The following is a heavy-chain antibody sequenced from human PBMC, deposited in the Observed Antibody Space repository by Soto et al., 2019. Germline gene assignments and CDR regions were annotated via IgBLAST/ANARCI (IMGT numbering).Heavy chain of an antibody. CDR1: GFSFVSYW. D-gene: IGHD6-19*01. CDR2: INGNADNS. J-gene: IGHJ4*02. CDR3: VRDFRGAVAGSEFDH. Sequence: EVQLAESGGGLVLTGGSLRLSCAASGFSFVSYWMHWVRQVPGEGLAWVSRINGNADNSDYADSVKGRFTFSRDNAMNRLYLQMDSLRADDTGVYYCVRDFRGAVAGSEFDHWGQGTLVTVSS. V-gene: IGHV3-74*01.